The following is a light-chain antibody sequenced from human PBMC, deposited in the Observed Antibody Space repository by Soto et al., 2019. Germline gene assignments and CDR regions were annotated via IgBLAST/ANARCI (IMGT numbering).Light chain of an antibody. CDR3: QQSFSTPQT. CDR1: QSINIY. J-gene: IGKJ4*01. Sequence: DIQMTQSPSSLSASVADSVTITCRASQSINIYLSWYQQKPGKAPKLLINVASTLQGGVPSRFSGSGSGTEFTLAISSLQPEDSATYYCQQSFSTPQTFGGGTKV. CDR2: VAS. V-gene: IGKV1-39*01.